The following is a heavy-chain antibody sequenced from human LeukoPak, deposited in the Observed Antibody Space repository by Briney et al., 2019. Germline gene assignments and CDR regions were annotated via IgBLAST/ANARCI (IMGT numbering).Heavy chain of an antibody. CDR1: GASIRNYY. V-gene: IGHV4-59*08. Sequence: PSETLSLTCTVSGASIRNYYWSWIRQPPGKGLEWIGYAYYSGSTSYNASLKSRVTISVDTSKKQISLKLGSVTAADTAVYYCARVPRGTRYYFDYWGQGTLVAVSS. D-gene: IGHD2-2*01. J-gene: IGHJ4*02. CDR2: AYYSGST. CDR3: ARVPRGTRYYFDY.